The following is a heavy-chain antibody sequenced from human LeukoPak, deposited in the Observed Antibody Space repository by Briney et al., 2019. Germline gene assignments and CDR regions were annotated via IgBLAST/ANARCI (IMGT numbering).Heavy chain of an antibody. D-gene: IGHD6-19*01. Sequence: SETLSLTCTVSGGSISSSSSYWSWIRQPAGKGLEWIGCIYTSGSTNYNPSLKSRVTISVDTSKNQLSLKLSSVSAADTAVYYCARDRGAGHSGSLGPRSNWFDPWGQGTLVTVSS. CDR3: ARDRGAGHSGSLGPRSNWFDP. J-gene: IGHJ5*02. CDR1: GGSISSSSSY. CDR2: IYTSGST. V-gene: IGHV4-61*02.